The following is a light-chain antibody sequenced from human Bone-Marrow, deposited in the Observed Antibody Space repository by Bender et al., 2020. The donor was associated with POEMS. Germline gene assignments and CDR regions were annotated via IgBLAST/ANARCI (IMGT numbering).Light chain of an antibody. CDR1: ALPKQY. CDR2: KDT. V-gene: IGLV3-25*03. CDR3: QSADNSDSYDV. Sequence: SYELTQPLSVSVSPGQTARITCSGDALPKQYVYWYQQKVGQAPVLVIYKDTERPSGIPERFSGSSSGTTVTLTISGVQAEDEADYYCQSADNSDSYDVFGTGTKVTVL. J-gene: IGLJ1*01.